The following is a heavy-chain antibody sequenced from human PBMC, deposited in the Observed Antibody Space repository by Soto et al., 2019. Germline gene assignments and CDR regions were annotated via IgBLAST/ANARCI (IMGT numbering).Heavy chain of an antibody. CDR1: GGSISSTGYY. D-gene: IGHD6-19*01. Sequence: SETLSLTCAVSGGSISSTGYYWGWIRPPPGKGLEWIGNIHYGGSTYYNPSLKSRGTISVDTSKNQFSLKLSSVTAADTAVYYCARVGAEAGASIYYYYYGMDVWGQGTTVTVS. CDR2: IHYGGST. V-gene: IGHV4-39*07. CDR3: ARVGAEAGASIYYYYYGMDV. J-gene: IGHJ6*02.